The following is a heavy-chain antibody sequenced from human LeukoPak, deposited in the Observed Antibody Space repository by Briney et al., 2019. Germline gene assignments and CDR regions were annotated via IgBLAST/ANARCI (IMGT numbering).Heavy chain of an antibody. D-gene: IGHD2-8*01. J-gene: IGHJ4*02. V-gene: IGHV1-2*02. CDR2: INPNSCGT. CDR1: GYTFTCYY. CDR3: ARDLNGVGLGLDY. Sequence: ASVKVSCKASGYTFTCYYMHWVRQAPGQGLEWRGWINPNSCGTNYAQKFQGRLTMTRDTSISTAYMELSRLRSDDTAVYYCARDLNGVGLGLDYWGQGTLVTVSS.